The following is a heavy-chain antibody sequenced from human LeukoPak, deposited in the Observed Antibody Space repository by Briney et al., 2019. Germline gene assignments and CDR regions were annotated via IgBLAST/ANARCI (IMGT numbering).Heavy chain of an antibody. J-gene: IGHJ4*02. CDR3: ARAGQISTGAYFDY. CDR1: GGTFATYS. D-gene: IGHD3-10*01. V-gene: IGHV1-69*08. CDR2: IIPVLDKT. Sequence: ASVKVSCKASGGTFATYSYSWVRQAPGQGLEWMGRIIPVLDKTNYAQKFQGRVTITADKTTNTAYMDLGSLSSEDTAVYYCARAGQISTGAYFDYWGQGTLVTVSS.